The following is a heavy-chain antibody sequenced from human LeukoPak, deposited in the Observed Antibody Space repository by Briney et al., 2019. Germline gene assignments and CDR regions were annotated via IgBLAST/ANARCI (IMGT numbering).Heavy chain of an antibody. CDR2: IYYSGST. V-gene: IGHV4-59*01. Sequence: PSETLSLTCAVYGGSFSGYYWSWIRQPPGKGLEWVGYIYYSGSTNYNPSLKSRVTISVDTSKNQFSLKLSSVTAADTAVYYCARDSRLLIHYYGMDVWAKGPRSPSP. J-gene: IGHJ6*02. D-gene: IGHD2/OR15-2a*01. CDR3: ARDSRLLIHYYGMDV. CDR1: GGSFSGYY.